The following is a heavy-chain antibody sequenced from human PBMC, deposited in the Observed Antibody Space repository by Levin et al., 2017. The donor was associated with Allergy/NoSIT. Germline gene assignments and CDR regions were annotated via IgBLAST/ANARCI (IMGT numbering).Heavy chain of an antibody. J-gene: IGHJ3*01. CDR3: ARGGLWFGELIN. Sequence: GGSLRLSCAASGFTFSSYAMHWVRQTPGKGLEWVTLIWYDGTNKHYADSVKGRFTVSRDNSKNALYLQMNNLSAEDTAVYYCARGGLWFGELINWGQGTMVTVSS. V-gene: IGHV3-33*01. CDR1: GFTFSSYA. CDR2: IWYDGTNK. D-gene: IGHD3-10*01.